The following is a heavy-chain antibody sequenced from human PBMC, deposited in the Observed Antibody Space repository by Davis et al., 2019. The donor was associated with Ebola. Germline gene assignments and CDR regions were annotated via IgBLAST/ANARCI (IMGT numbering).Heavy chain of an antibody. CDR1: GGPFSGYY. Sequence: MPSETLSLTCAVYGGPFSGYYWSWIRQPPGKGLEWIGEINHSGSTNYNPSLKSRVTISVDTSKNQFSLKLSSVTAADTAVYYCARGRGYSSSWRKNWFDPWGQGTLVTVSS. CDR3: ARGRGYSSSWRKNWFDP. V-gene: IGHV4-34*01. CDR2: INHSGST. D-gene: IGHD6-13*01. J-gene: IGHJ5*02.